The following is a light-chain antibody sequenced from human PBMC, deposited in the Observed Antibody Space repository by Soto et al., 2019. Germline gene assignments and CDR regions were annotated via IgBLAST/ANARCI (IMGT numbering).Light chain of an antibody. V-gene: IGKV3-15*01. Sequence: IVLTQSPAPLSLSPGEIATLSCMSSQSVSSSYLAWYQQKPGQAPRLLIYGASSRATGIPARFSGTGSGTEFTLTISSLQSEDFALYYCQQYNDWPLTFGQGTKVDIK. CDR2: GAS. CDR1: QSVSSSY. J-gene: IGKJ1*01. CDR3: QQYNDWPLT.